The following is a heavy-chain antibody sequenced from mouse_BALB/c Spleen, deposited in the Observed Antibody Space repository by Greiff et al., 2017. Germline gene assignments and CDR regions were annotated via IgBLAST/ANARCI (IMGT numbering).Heavy chain of an antibody. Sequence: DVQLVESGGGLVKPGGSLKLSCAASGFTFSSYAMSWVRQTPEKRLEWVASISSGGSTYYPDSVKGRFTISRDNARNILYLQMSSLRSEDTAMYYCARGPFTGGAWFAYWGQGTLVTVSA. D-gene: IGHD1-1*01. CDR1: GFTFSSYA. J-gene: IGHJ3*01. V-gene: IGHV5-6-5*01. CDR2: ISSGGST. CDR3: ARGPFTGGAWFAY.